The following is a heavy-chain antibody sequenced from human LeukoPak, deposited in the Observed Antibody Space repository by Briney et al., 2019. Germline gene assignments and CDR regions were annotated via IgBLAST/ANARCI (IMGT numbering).Heavy chain of an antibody. V-gene: IGHV3-30-3*01. J-gene: IGHJ4*02. CDR1: GFTFSSYA. CDR2: ISYDGSNK. D-gene: IGHD3-10*01. CDR3: ARDRDYYGSGSYYPY. Sequence: PGGSLRPSCAASGFTFSSYAMHWVRQAPGKGLEWVAVISYDGSNKYYADSVKGRFTISRDNSKNTLYLQMNSLRAEDTAVYYCARDRDYYGSGSYYPYWGQGTLVTVSS.